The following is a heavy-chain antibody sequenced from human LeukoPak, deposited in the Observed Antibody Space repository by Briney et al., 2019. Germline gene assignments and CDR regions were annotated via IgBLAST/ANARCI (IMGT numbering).Heavy chain of an antibody. CDR1: GFAFSSYW. V-gene: IGHV3-15*01. J-gene: IGHJ4*02. Sequence: GSLRLSFAASGFAFSSYWMSWVRRAPGKGGEWVGRIKSKSDGGTTYDGAVGKGRITISRNDAKNTLYLQMNSLKTEDTAVYYCTSGGDCSKTSCYTDWGQGTPVTVSS. CDR3: TSGGDCSKTSCYTD. CDR2: IKSKSDGGTT. D-gene: IGHD2-2*02.